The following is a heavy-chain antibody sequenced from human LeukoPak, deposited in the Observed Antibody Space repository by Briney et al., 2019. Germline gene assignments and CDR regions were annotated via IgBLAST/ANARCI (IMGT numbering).Heavy chain of an antibody. Sequence: PSETLSLTCTVSGGSVSNYYWSWIRQSPGKGLEWIGYIYYTETSYNPSLKSRVTISADTSKNQFSLKLYSVTAADTAVYYCVKGSYYFGYWGQGTLVTVSS. V-gene: IGHV4-59*02. CDR2: IYYTET. CDR1: GGSVSNYY. CDR3: VKGSYYFGY. J-gene: IGHJ4*02.